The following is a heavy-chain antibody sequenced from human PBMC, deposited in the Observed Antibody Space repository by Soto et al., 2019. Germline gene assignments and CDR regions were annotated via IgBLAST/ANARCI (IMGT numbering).Heavy chain of an antibody. CDR1: GYSFTSYW. CDR2: IDPSDSYT. Sequence: HGESLKISCKGSGYSFTSYWISWVRQMPGKGLEWMGRIDPSDSYTNYSPSFQGHVTISVDTSKNQFSLKLSSVTAADTAVYYCARETHSSWLYYYYYGMDVWGQGTTVTVSS. CDR3: ARETHSSWLYYYYYGMDV. D-gene: IGHD6-13*01. J-gene: IGHJ6*02. V-gene: IGHV5-10-1*01.